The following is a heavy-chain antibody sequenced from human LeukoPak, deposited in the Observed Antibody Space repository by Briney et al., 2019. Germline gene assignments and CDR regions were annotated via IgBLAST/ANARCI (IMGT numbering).Heavy chain of an antibody. CDR3: AMGEYDFWSGPLDY. J-gene: IGHJ4*02. CDR2: ISYDGSNK. D-gene: IGHD3-3*01. Sequence: GGSLRLSCAASGFTFSSYAMHWVRQAPGKGLEWVAVISYDGSNKYYADSVKGRFTISRDHSKNTLYLQMNSLRAEDTAVYYCAMGEYDFWSGPLDYWGQGTLVTVSS. CDR1: GFTFSSYA. V-gene: IGHV3-30*04.